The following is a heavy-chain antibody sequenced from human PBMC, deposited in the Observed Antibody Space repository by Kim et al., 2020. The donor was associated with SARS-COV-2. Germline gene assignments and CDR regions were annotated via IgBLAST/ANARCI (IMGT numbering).Heavy chain of an antibody. CDR3: AIGYCSGGSYYKAEYFQH. CDR2: IGTAGDT. Sequence: GGSLRLSCAASGFTFSSYDMHWVRQATGKGLEWVSAIGTAGDTYYPGSVKGRFTISRENAKNSLYLQMNSLRAGDTAVYFCAIGYCSGGSYYKAEYFQHWGQGTLVTVSS. V-gene: IGHV3-13*04. D-gene: IGHD2-15*01. J-gene: IGHJ1*01. CDR1: GFTFSSYD.